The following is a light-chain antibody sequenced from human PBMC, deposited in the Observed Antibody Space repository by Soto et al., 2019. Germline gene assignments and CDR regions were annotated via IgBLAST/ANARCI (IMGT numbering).Light chain of an antibody. J-gene: IGKJ4*01. Sequence: DIQMTQSPSSLSASVGDRVTITCRASQSISTYLNWYQQKPGKAPRLLIYAASSLQSGVPSRFSGRGSGTDFTLTISSLQPEDFATYYCQQSYSAPSTFGGGTKVEIK. CDR1: QSISTY. V-gene: IGKV1-39*01. CDR3: QQSYSAPST. CDR2: AAS.